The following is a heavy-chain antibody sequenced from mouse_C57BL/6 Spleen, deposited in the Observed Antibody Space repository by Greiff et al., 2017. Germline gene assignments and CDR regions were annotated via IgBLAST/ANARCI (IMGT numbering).Heavy chain of an antibody. CDR1: GFTFSNSW. D-gene: IGHD2-5*01. CDR3: TGTYYSNHY. J-gene: IGHJ2*01. V-gene: IGHV6-3*01. Sequence: EVMLVESGGGLVQPGGSMKLSCVASGFTFSNSWMNWVRQSPEKGLEWVAQIRLKSDNYATHYAESVKGRFTISRDDSKSSVYLQMNNLRAEDTGIYYCTGTYYSNHYWGQGTTLTVSS. CDR2: IRLKSDNYAT.